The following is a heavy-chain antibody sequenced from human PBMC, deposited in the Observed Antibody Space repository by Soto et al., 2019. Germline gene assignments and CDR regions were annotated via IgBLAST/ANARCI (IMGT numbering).Heavy chain of an antibody. Sequence: QAQLVQSGADVKKPGSSVKVSCKTSGDTFRRFAISWVRQAPGQGLEWMGGIAPMYGITDYAEKFQGRFTITADASTSTAYMELRSLTSEDTAMYYCTRGGLARHVVVVAPFDFWGQGALVTVSS. D-gene: IGHD2-21*01. CDR2: IAPMYGIT. V-gene: IGHV1-69*12. J-gene: IGHJ4*02. CDR1: GDTFRRFA. CDR3: TRGGLARHVVVVAPFDF.